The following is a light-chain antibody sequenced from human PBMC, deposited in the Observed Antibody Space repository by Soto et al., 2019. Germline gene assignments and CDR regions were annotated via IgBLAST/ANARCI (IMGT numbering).Light chain of an antibody. CDR2: DAS. V-gene: IGKV1-33*01. Sequence: DVLMTQSPCSLSASVGDRVTITCQASQDINNYLNWYQQKPGKAPKLLIYDASNLATGVPSRFSGSGSGTEFTFTISSLQPEDIATYFCQQCDNLPYTFGQGTKLEMK. J-gene: IGKJ2*01. CDR1: QDINNY. CDR3: QQCDNLPYT.